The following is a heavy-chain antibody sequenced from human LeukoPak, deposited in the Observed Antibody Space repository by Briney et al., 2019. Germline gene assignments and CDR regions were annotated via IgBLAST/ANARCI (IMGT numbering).Heavy chain of an antibody. CDR1: GFTFSDYY. J-gene: IGHJ4*02. Sequence: AGGSLRLACAAAGFTFSDYYMSWIRQAPGKGLEWVSYISSSSSTIYYADSVKGRFTISRDNAKTSLYLQMNSLRAEDTAVYYCAREMIATYGIDYWGQGTLVTASS. D-gene: IGHD3-22*01. V-gene: IGHV3-11*04. CDR2: ISSSSSTI. CDR3: AREMIATYGIDY.